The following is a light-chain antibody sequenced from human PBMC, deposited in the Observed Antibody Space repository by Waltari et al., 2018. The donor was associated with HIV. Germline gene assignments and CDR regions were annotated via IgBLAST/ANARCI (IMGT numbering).Light chain of an antibody. CDR1: TGAVTTSYY. Sequence: QTVVTQESSLTVSPGQTVTLTCASSTGAVTTSYYPSWFQQKPGQAPTPLIYSTDKKYSSTPARFSGSLLGGNPALTLSGVRPEDEAVYFCHLYYGIPQPHWLFGGGTRLTVL. V-gene: IGLV7-43*01. CDR3: HLYYGIPQPHWL. J-gene: IGLJ3*02. CDR2: STD.